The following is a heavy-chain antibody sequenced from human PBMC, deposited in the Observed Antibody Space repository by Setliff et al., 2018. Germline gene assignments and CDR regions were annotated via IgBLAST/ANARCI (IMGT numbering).Heavy chain of an antibody. D-gene: IGHD4-17*01. J-gene: IGHJ3*02. CDR3: VRDAGDGYGVDAYAGAGFDI. Sequence: PSETLSLTCAVSGSAIDSGHYWGWIRQPPGKGLEWIGSFRPTGRTYYNPSLKSRVTISVDTSKKQFSLKLTSMTAADTAVYYCVRDAGDGYGVDAYAGAGFDIWGQGTVVTVSS. CDR2: FRPTGRT. V-gene: IGHV4-38-2*02. CDR1: GSAIDSGHY.